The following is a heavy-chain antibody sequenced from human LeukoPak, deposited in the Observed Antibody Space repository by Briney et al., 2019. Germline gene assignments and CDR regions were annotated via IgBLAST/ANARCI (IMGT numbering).Heavy chain of an antibody. CDR3: ARLTYYYDSSGPPISNWFDP. J-gene: IGHJ5*02. V-gene: IGHV5-51*01. CDR2: IYPGDSDT. Sequence: GESLKISCKGSGYSFTSYWIGWVRQMPGKGLEWMGIIYPGDSDTRYSPSFQGQVTISADKPISTAYLQWSSLKASDTAMYYCARLTYYYDSSGPPISNWFDPWGQGTLVTVSS. D-gene: IGHD3-22*01. CDR1: GYSFTSYW.